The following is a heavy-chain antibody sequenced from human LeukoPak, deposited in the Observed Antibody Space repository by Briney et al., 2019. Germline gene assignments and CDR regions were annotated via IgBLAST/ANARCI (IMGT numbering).Heavy chain of an antibody. CDR3: ARQHSPHYYYYMDV. Sequence: ASETLSLTCTVSGGSVSSYYWNWIRQPPGKGLEWIGCIHASGSTNYNPSFKSRVTISVDTSKNQFPLKLSSVTAADTAVYYCARQHSPHYYYYMDVWGKGTTVTVSS. CDR2: IHASGST. J-gene: IGHJ6*03. V-gene: IGHV4-4*09. CDR1: GGSVSSYY. D-gene: IGHD3-3*02.